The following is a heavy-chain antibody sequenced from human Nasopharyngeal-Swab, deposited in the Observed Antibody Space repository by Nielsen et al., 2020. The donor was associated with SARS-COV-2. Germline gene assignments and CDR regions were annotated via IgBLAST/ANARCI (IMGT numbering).Heavy chain of an antibody. CDR1: GLSKNW. Sequence: GGSLRLSCAASGLSKNWVHWVRQAPGKRLVWVSRINEDGTTTTYADSVKGRFTISRDNANNTVYLQMNSLRAEDTAVYYCTRGCGGDCHGIDYWGRGTLVTVSS. CDR3: TRGCGGDCHGIDY. V-gene: IGHV3-74*03. CDR2: INEDGTTT. J-gene: IGHJ4*02. D-gene: IGHD2-21*02.